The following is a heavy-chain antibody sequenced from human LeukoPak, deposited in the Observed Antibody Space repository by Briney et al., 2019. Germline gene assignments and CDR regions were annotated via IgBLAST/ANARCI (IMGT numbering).Heavy chain of an antibody. CDR3: ARGVAEAAVTKFDS. Sequence: DSLKISCKGPGYSFTNYWIGWVRQMPGKGLGGMGIIYPGDFDTRHSPSVQGKGTISADKSINTTYLQWSSLKASDTATYYCARGVAEAAVTKFDSWGPGTRVTVSS. CDR1: GYSFTNYW. CDR2: IYPGDFDT. V-gene: IGHV5-51*01. J-gene: IGHJ5*01. D-gene: IGHD6-13*01.